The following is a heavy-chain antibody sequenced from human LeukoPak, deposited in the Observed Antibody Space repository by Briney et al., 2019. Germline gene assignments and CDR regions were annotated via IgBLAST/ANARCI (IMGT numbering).Heavy chain of an antibody. V-gene: IGHV3-30*12. J-gene: IGHJ3*02. D-gene: IGHD1-26*01. CDR3: ARGGSYLSAFDI. Sequence: GGSLRLSCVVSGFTFSSYGMHWVRQAPGKGLEWGAVISYDGSNEYYADSVKGRFTIFRDNSKNTLYLQMNSLRAEDTAVYYCARGGSYLSAFDIWGQGTMVTVSS. CDR2: ISYDGSNE. CDR1: GFTFSSYG.